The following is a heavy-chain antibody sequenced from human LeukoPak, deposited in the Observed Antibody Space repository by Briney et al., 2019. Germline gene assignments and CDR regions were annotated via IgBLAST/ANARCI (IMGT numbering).Heavy chain of an antibody. Sequence: GASVKVSCKASGYTFTGYYMHWVRQAPGQGLEWMGWLNPNSGGTNYAQKFQGRVTLNRDTSISTAYMELSRLRSDDTVVYYCARDLTAVADPDYWGQGTLVTVSS. D-gene: IGHD6-19*01. J-gene: IGHJ4*02. CDR1: GYTFTGYY. CDR2: LNPNSGGT. CDR3: ARDLTAVADPDY. V-gene: IGHV1-2*02.